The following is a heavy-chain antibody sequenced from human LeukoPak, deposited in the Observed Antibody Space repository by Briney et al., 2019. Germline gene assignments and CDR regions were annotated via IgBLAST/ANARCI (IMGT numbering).Heavy chain of an antibody. CDR2: INNSGGNT. CDR3: AKGRGVGYSRSGADY. Sequence: GGTLRLSCAASGFTFSTYGMSWVRQAPGKGLEWVSSINNSGGNTYYADSVKGRFTISRDNSKNTLYLQMSSLRAEDTAVYYCAKGRGVGYSRSGADYWGQGTLVTVSS. CDR1: GFTFSTYG. J-gene: IGHJ4*02. D-gene: IGHD6-6*01. V-gene: IGHV3-23*01.